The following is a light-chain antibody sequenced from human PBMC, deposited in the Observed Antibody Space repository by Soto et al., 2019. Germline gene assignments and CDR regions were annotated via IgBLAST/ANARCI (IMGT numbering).Light chain of an antibody. Sequence: DIVMTQSPDSLAVSLGERATFNCKSSQSILDRSKNKYYLAWYQQKSGQPPKLLIDWASLRESGVPDRFTGSGSGTDFTLTISSLQAEDGAVYYCQQYFTSPWTFGQGTEVEI. J-gene: IGKJ1*01. CDR2: WAS. CDR1: QSILDRSKNKYY. V-gene: IGKV4-1*01. CDR3: QQYFTSPWT.